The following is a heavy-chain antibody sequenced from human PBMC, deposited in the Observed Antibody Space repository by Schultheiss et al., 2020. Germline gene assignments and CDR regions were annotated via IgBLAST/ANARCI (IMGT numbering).Heavy chain of an antibody. CDR1: GGSISSYY. Sequence: SETLSLTCTVSGGSISSYYWSWIRQPAGKGLEWIGRIYTSGSTNYNPSLKSRVTISVDTSKNQFSLKLSSVTAADTAVYYCARHSTIAVAGISYYFDYWGQGTLVNVSA. V-gene: IGHV4-4*07. CDR2: IYTSGST. D-gene: IGHD6-19*01. CDR3: ARHSTIAVAGISYYFDY. J-gene: IGHJ4*02.